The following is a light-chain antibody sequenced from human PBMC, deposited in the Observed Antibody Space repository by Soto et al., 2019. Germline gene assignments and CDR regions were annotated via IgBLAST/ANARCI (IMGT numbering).Light chain of an antibody. V-gene: IGKV3-20*01. J-gene: IGKJ1*01. CDR1: QSVSSSF. Sequence: EIVLTQSPGTLSLSPGERATLSCRASQSVSSSFVAWFQQKPGQAPRLLIYGTSSRATGIPDRFSGSGSGTDFTLTINGLEPEDFAMYFCQQYGSSPWTFGQGTKVEIK. CDR3: QQYGSSPWT. CDR2: GTS.